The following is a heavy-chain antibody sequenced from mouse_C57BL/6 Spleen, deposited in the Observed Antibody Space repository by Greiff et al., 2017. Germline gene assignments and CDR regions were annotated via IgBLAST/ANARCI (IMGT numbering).Heavy chain of an antibody. CDR2: IYPGDGDT. D-gene: IGHD2-3*01. CDR3: ARRRERYDGYY. J-gene: IGHJ2*01. CDR1: GYAFSSSW. V-gene: IGHV1-82*01. Sequence: VQLQQSGPELVKPGASVKISCKASGYAFSSSWMNWVKQRPGKGLEWIGRIYPGDGDTNYNGKFKGKATLTADKSSSTAYMQLSSLTSEDSAVYFSARRRERYDGYYWGQGTTLTVSS.